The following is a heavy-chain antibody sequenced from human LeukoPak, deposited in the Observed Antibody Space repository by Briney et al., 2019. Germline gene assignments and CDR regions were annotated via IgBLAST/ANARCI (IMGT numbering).Heavy chain of an antibody. D-gene: IGHD5-24*01. CDR3: ARDRNGFANY. J-gene: IGHJ4*02. CDR1: GFTVSSNY. CDR2: IYSGGST. V-gene: IGHV3-53*01. Sequence: PGGSPRLSCAASGFTVSSNYMSWVRQAPGKGLEWVSVIYSGGSTYYADSVKGRFTISRDNAKNSLYLQMNSLRAEDTAVYYCARDRNGFANYWGQGTLVTVSS.